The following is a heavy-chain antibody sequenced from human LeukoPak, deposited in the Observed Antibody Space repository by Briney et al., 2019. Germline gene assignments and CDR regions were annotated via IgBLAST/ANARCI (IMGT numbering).Heavy chain of an antibody. D-gene: IGHD3-10*01. V-gene: IGHV4-30-4*08. CDR2: IYYSGST. CDR3: ASSPSSGSYSFDY. Sequence: TLSLTCTVSGGSTSSGDYYWSWIRQPPGKGLEWIGYIYYSGSTYYNPSLKSRVTISVDTSKNQFSLKLSSVTAADTAVYYCASSPSSGSYSFDYWGQGTLVTVSS. J-gene: IGHJ4*02. CDR1: GGSTSSGDYY.